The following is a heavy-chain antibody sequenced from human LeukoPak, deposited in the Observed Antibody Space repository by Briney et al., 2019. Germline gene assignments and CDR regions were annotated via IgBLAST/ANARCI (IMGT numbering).Heavy chain of an antibody. CDR2: IYYSGST. Sequence: SETLSLTCTVSGGSISSYYWSWIRQPPGKGLEWIGYIYYSGSTYYNPSLKSRVTISVDTSKNQFSLKLSSVTAADTAVYYCARDRGDTMVRGGYYYGMDVWGQGTTVTVSS. CDR3: ARDRGDTMVRGGYYYGMDV. CDR1: GGSISSYY. D-gene: IGHD3-10*01. J-gene: IGHJ6*02. V-gene: IGHV4-59*12.